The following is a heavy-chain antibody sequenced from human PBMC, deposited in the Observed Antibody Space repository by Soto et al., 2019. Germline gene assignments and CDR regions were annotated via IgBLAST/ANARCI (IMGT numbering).Heavy chain of an antibody. CDR1: GGTFSSYA. D-gene: IGHD3-22*01. CDR2: IIPIFGTA. CDR3: VRVDRSGWHLHGMDV. V-gene: IGHV1-69*06. Sequence: QVQLVQSGAEVKKPGSSVKLSCKASGGTFSSYAISWVRQAPGQGREWMGGIIPIFGTANYAQQFQHRVTINADKPTRTAYMQLSRLRSEDTAVYYCVRVDRSGWHLHGMDVWGQGTTGTVSS. J-gene: IGHJ6*02.